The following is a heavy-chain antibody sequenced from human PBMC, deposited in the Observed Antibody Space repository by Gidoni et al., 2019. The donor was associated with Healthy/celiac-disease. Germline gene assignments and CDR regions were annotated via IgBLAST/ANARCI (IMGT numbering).Heavy chain of an antibody. Sequence: EVQRVESGGGVVQPGRSRRRSCAASGFTFADDAMHWVRQAPGKGLECVSGISLNSGSIGDADSVKGRFTISSDNAKNSLYLQMNSLRAEDTALYYCAKDRGWNYGFDYWGQGTLVTVSS. CDR3: AKDRGWNYGFDY. V-gene: IGHV3-9*01. CDR2: ISLNSGSI. CDR1: GFTFADDA. J-gene: IGHJ4*02. D-gene: IGHD1-7*01.